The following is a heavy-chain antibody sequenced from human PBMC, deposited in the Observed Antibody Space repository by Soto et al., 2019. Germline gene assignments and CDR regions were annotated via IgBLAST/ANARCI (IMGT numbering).Heavy chain of an antibody. CDR3: ARALRGAARQAYYYGMDV. J-gene: IGHJ6*02. CDR2: IYYSGST. CDR1: GGSISSSSYY. D-gene: IGHD6-6*01. V-gene: IGHV4-61*05. Sequence: PSETLSLTCTVSGGSISSSSYYWGWIRQPPGKGLEWIGYIYYSGSTNYNPSLKSRVTISVDTSKNQFSLKLSSVTAADTAVYYCARALRGAARQAYYYGMDVWGQGTTVTVS.